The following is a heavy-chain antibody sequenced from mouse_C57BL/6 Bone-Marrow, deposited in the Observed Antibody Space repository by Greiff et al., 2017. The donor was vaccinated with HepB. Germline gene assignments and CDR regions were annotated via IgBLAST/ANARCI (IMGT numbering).Heavy chain of an antibody. Sequence: EVQLVESGPGLVKPSQSLSLTCSVTGYSITSGYYWNWIRQFPGNKLEWMGYISYDGSNNYNPSLKNRISITRDTSKNQFFLKLNSVTTEDTATYYCARGYYGSSFRYWGQGTTLTVSS. CDR2: ISYDGSN. CDR3: ARGYYGSSFRY. V-gene: IGHV3-6*01. D-gene: IGHD1-1*01. CDR1: GYSITSGYY. J-gene: IGHJ2*01.